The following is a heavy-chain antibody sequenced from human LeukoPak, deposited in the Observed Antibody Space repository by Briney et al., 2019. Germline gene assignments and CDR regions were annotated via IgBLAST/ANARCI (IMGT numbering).Heavy chain of an antibody. CDR3: ARVKYSSSDYFDY. CDR1: GGSISSYY. Sequence: SETLSLTCTVSGGSISSYYWSWIRRPPGKGLEWIGYIYYSGSTNYNPSLKSRVTISVDTSKNQFSLKLSSVTAADTAVYYCARVKYSSSDYFDYWGQGTLVTVSS. CDR2: IYYSGST. V-gene: IGHV4-59*01. J-gene: IGHJ4*02. D-gene: IGHD6-6*01.